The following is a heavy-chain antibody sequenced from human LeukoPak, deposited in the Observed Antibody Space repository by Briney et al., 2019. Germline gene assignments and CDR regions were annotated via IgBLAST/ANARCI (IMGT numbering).Heavy chain of an antibody. J-gene: IGHJ3*02. Sequence: GGSLRLSCAASGFTVGRNYMSWVRQAPGKGLEWVSIIYSGGSTYYADSVKGRFTISRDNSKNTLYLQMNSLRAEDTAVYYCALCGSCPIGAFDIWGQGTMVTVSS. V-gene: IGHV3-66*01. CDR3: ALCGSCPIGAFDI. CDR1: GFTVGRNY. D-gene: IGHD2-15*01. CDR2: IYSGGST.